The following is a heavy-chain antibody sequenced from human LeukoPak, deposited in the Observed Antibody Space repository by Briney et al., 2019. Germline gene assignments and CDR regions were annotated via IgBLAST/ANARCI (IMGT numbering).Heavy chain of an antibody. CDR2: IHGSGDRT. CDR3: TKGRLAVVTTSAFAH. D-gene: IGHD2-2*01. CDR1: GLTFASYA. J-gene: IGHJ4*02. Sequence: PGGSLRLSCAASGLTFASYAMTWVRQAPGKGLEWVSTIHGSGDRTYYAGSVKGRFTISRDNSKNTLYLQMNGLRVEDTAIYYCTKGRLAVVTTSAFAHWGQGALVTVSS. V-gene: IGHV3-23*01.